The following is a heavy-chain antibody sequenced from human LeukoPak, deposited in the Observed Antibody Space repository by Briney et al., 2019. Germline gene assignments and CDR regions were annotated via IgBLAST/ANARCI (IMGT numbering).Heavy chain of an antibody. Sequence: GRSLRLSCAASGFSFSTYGMHWVRQAPGKGLEWVEFIWYDGTNKYYGDYVKGRFTISRDNSKNTLYLQMNGLRANDTAVYYCARESRYSSSCPDSWGQGALVTVSS. V-gene: IGHV3-33*01. CDR2: IWYDGTNK. CDR3: ARESRYSSSCPDS. D-gene: IGHD6-13*01. CDR1: GFSFSTYG. J-gene: IGHJ4*02.